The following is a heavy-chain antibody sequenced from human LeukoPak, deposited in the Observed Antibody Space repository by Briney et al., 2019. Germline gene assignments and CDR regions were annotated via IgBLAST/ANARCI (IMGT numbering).Heavy chain of an antibody. J-gene: IGHJ4*02. CDR3: ARWNILTGYSLDY. CDR1: GGSISSYY. V-gene: IGHV4-59*01. Sequence: KPSETLSLTCTVSGGSISSYYWSWIRQPPGKGLEWIGYIYYSGSTNYNPSLKSRVTISVDTSKNQFSLKLSSVTAADTAVYYCARWNILTGYSLDYWGQGTLVTVSS. CDR2: IYYSGST. D-gene: IGHD3-9*01.